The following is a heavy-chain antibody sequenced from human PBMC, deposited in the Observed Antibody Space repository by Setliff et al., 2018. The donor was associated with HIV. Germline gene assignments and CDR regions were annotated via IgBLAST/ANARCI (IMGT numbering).Heavy chain of an antibody. CDR3: ARDFKRYNSPCRFDP. Sequence: GGSLRLSCAASGFTFSNAWMSWVRQAPGKGLEWVGRIKSKTDGGTTDYAAPVKGRFTISRDDSKNTLYLQMNSLEIEDTAVYYCARDFKRYNSPCRFDPWGQGTLVTVSS. CDR2: IKSKTDGGTT. V-gene: IGHV3-15*01. D-gene: IGHD6-13*01. J-gene: IGHJ5*02. CDR1: GFTFSNAW.